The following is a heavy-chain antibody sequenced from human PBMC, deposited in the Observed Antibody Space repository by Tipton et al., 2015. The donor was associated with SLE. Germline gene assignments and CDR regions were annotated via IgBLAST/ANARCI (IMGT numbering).Heavy chain of an antibody. CDR2: IYTSGST. D-gene: IGHD6-13*01. V-gene: IGHV4-61*02. Sequence: LRLSCTVSGGSISSGSCYWSWTRQPAGKGLEWIERIYTSGSTNYNPSLKSRVTISVDTSKNQFSLKLSSVTAADTAVYYCARDRDKYSSSWYYFDYWGQGTLVTVSS. CDR3: ARDRDKYSSSWYYFDY. J-gene: IGHJ4*02. CDR1: GGSISSGSCY.